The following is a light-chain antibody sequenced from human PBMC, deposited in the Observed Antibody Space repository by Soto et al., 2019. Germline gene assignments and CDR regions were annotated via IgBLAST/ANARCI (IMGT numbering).Light chain of an antibody. CDR1: QSVGNN. CDR3: QKYNNWPET. J-gene: IGKJ1*01. CDR2: DAS. Sequence: EIVLPQSPGTLSVSPGEGAPLSCRASQSVGNNLAWYQQNPGQAPRLLIYDASIRATGIPARFSGSGSGTDFTLTISSLQSEDFAVYFCQKYNNWPETFGQGTKVDIK. V-gene: IGKV3-15*01.